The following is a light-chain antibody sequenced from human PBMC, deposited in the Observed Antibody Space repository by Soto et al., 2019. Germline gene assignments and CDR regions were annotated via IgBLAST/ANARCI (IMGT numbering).Light chain of an antibody. V-gene: IGLV1-40*01. CDR2: GNG. CDR1: SSNIGTPYD. J-gene: IGLJ2*01. Sequence: QSVLTQPPSVSGAPGQRVTISCTGSSSNIGTPYDVHWYQQLPGTAPKVLIYGNGNRPSGVPDRFSGSKSGTSAFLAISGLQTEDEGDYYCQAYDTSLSGYVLFGGGTKVTVL. CDR3: QAYDTSLSGYVL.